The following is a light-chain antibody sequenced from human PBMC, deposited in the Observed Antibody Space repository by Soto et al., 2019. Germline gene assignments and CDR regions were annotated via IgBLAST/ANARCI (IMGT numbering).Light chain of an antibody. CDR1: SSDIGFYNY. Sequence: QSALTQPASVSGSPGQSITISCTGTSSDIGFYNYVSWFQQHRGNAPKLLIYDVDNRPSGVSHRFSGSKSGNTASLTISGLQAEDEAHYYCSSYTSGSTVVFGGGTQLTVL. J-gene: IGLJ7*01. V-gene: IGLV2-14*03. CDR2: DVD. CDR3: SSYTSGSTVV.